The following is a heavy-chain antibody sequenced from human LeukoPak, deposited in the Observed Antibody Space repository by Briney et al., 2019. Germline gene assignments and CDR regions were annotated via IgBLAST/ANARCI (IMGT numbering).Heavy chain of an antibody. CDR2: ISSSSSYI. CDR3: ARVGKWELSSTFDY. Sequence: GGSLRLSCAASGFTFSSYSMNWVRQAPGKGLEWVSSISSSSSYIYYADSVKGRFTISRDNAKNSLYLQMNSLRAEDTAVYYCARVGKWELSSTFDYWGQGTLVTVSS. V-gene: IGHV3-21*01. D-gene: IGHD1-26*01. J-gene: IGHJ4*02. CDR1: GFTFSSYS.